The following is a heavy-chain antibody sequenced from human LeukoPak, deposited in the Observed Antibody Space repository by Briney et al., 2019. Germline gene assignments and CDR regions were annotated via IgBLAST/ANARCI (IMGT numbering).Heavy chain of an antibody. CDR3: ARDPYSGGWLSGYFDY. D-gene: IGHD6-19*01. V-gene: IGHV3-30*04. J-gene: IGHJ4*02. Sequence: GGSLRLSCAASGFTFSSYAMHWVRQAPGEGLEWVAVISYDGSNKYYADSVKGRFTISRDNSKNTLYLQMNSLRAEDTAVYYCARDPYSGGWLSGYFDYWGQGTLVTVSS. CDR2: ISYDGSNK. CDR1: GFTFSSYA.